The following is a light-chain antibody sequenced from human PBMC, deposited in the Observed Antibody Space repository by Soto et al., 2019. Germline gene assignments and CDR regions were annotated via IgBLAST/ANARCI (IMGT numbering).Light chain of an antibody. V-gene: IGLV2-8*01. CDR2: EVS. CDR3: SSNAGSNNLS. CDR1: SSDVGGYNY. Sequence: QSVLTQPPSASGSPGQSVTISCTGTSSDVGGYNYVSWYQQHPGKAPKLMIYEVSKRPSGVPDRFSGSKSGNTASLTVSGLQAEDEADYYCSSNAGSNNLSFRTGTKVTVL. J-gene: IGLJ1*01.